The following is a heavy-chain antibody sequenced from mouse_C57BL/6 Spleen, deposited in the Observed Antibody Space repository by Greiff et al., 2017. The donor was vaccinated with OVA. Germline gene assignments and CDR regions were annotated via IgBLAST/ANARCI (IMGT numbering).Heavy chain of an antibody. CDR3: TRENYGNYDYAMDY. V-gene: IGHV5-9-1*02. D-gene: IGHD2-1*01. CDR2: ISSGGDYI. CDR1: GFTFSSYA. Sequence: EVMLVESGEGLVKPGGSLKLSCAASGFTFSSYAMSWVRQTPEKRLEWVAYISSGGDYIYYAYTVKGRFPISRDNARNTLYLQMSSLKSEDTAMYYCTRENYGNYDYAMDYWGQGTSVTVSS. J-gene: IGHJ4*01.